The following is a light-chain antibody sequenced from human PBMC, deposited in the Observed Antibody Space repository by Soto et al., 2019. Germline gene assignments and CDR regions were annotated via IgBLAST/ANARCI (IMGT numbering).Light chain of an antibody. V-gene: IGKV3-20*01. CDR1: QSVSSSH. J-gene: IGKJ4*01. Sequence: EKVMTQSPGTLSLSPGERATLSCRASQSVSSSHLAWYQQKPGQAPRLLIYNASSRPTGIPDRFSGSGSGTDFTLTISRLEAEDFAVYYCQQYDSSPLTFGGGTKVEIK. CDR3: QQYDSSPLT. CDR2: NAS.